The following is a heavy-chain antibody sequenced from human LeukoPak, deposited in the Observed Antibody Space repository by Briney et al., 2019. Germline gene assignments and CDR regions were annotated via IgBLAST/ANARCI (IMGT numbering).Heavy chain of an antibody. CDR1: GFTFSSSW. CDR2: ISGSGGST. Sequence: GGSLRLSCAASGFTFSSSWMNWVRQAPGKGLEWVSAISGSGGSTYYADSVKGRFTISRDNSKNTLYLQMNSLRAEDTAVYYCAKGLGELSFDYWGQGTLVTVSS. CDR3: AKGLGELSFDY. J-gene: IGHJ4*02. D-gene: IGHD3-10*01. V-gene: IGHV3-23*01.